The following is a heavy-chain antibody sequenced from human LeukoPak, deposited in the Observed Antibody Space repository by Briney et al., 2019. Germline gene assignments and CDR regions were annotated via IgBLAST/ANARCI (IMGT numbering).Heavy chain of an antibody. CDR2: IYSGGDT. Sequence: GGSLRLSCAASGFTVSSNYVSWVRQAPGKGLEWVSVIYSGGDTYYADSVKGRFTLSRDYSKNLLYLQMNSLRAEDTAVYYCARGGAARSAGHWGQGTLVTVSS. CDR3: ARGGAARSAGH. CDR1: GFTVSSNY. D-gene: IGHD6-6*01. V-gene: IGHV3-53*01. J-gene: IGHJ4*02.